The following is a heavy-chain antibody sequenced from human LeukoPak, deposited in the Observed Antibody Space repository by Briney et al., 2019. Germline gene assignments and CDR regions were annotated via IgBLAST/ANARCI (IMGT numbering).Heavy chain of an antibody. CDR2: INQNGGRI. CDR3: ARDGSFWSGFHAFDL. CDR1: GFTFSSHW. D-gene: IGHD3-3*01. V-gene: IGHV3-7*03. J-gene: IGHJ3*01. Sequence: GGSLRLSCTASGFTFSSHWMNWVRQAPGKGLEWVGIINQNGGRIGYGDSVKGRFTISRDNAKNSLYLQMNSLRAEDTAVYYCARDGSFWSGFHAFDLWGQGTVVTVSS.